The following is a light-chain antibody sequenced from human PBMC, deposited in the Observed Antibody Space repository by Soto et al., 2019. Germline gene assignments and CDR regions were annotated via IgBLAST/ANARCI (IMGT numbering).Light chain of an antibody. CDR2: GIS. J-gene: IGKJ3*01. Sequence: EVVLTQSPGTMSLSPGERATLSCRASQNLNDNYFAWYQQKPGQGPRLLIYGISTRAAGIPDRFSGSGSGTDFTLTISRLEPEDFAVYYCQQYGTFPVTFGPGTKVDIK. CDR1: QNLNDNY. CDR3: QQYGTFPVT. V-gene: IGKV3-20*01.